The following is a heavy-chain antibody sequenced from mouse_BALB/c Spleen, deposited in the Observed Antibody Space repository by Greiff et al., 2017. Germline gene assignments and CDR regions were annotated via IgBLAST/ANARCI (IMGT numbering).Heavy chain of an antibody. CDR2: ISYSGST. Sequence: EVKLMESGPGLVKPSQSLSLTCTVTGYSITSDYAWNWIRQFPGNKLEWMGYISYSGSTSYNPSLKSRISITRDTSKNQFFLQLNSVTTEDTATYYCARDYYYGSEAWFAYWGQGTLVTVSA. D-gene: IGHD1-1*01. J-gene: IGHJ3*01. CDR1: GYSITSDYA. CDR3: ARDYYYGSEAWFAY. V-gene: IGHV3-2*02.